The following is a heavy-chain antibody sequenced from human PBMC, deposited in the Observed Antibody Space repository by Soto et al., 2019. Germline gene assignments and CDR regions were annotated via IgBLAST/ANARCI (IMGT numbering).Heavy chain of an antibody. J-gene: IGHJ6*03. V-gene: IGHV3-64*01. Sequence: EVQLVESGGGLVQPGGSLRLSCAASGFTLSSYAMHWVRQAPGKGLEYVSAISSNGGSTYYANSVKGRFTISRDNSKNTLYLQMGSLRAEDMAVYYCARDVLGGRYSMDVWGQGTTVTVSS. CDR2: ISSNGGST. D-gene: IGHD1-26*01. CDR3: ARDVLGGRYSMDV. CDR1: GFTLSSYA.